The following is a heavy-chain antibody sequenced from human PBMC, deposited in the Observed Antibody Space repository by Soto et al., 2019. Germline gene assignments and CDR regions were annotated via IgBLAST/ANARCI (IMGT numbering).Heavy chain of an antibody. CDR1: GGSFSGYD. CDR3: ASGHCGGDCPDYYGMDV. CDR2: INHSGST. J-gene: IGHJ6*02. D-gene: IGHD2-21*02. Sequence: QVQLQQWGAGLLKPSETLSLTCAVYGGSFSGYDWSWIRQPPGKGLEWIGEINHSGSTNYNPSLKSRVTTSVDTSKNQFSLKLSSVTAADTAVYYCASGHCGGDCPDYYGMDVWGQGTTVTVSS. V-gene: IGHV4-34*01.